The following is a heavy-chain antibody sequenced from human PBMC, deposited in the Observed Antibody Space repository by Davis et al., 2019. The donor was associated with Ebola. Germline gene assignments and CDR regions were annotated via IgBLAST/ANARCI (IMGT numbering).Heavy chain of an antibody. Sequence: PGGSLRLSCAASGFTVSSNYMSWVRQAPGKGLEWVSVIYNGGSTYYADSVQGRFTISRDNSKNILYLQMDSLRAEDTAVYYCARVFAQQDWYFDLWGRGTLVTVSS. CDR3: ARVFAQQDWYFDL. J-gene: IGHJ2*01. D-gene: IGHD6-13*01. CDR2: IYNGGST. CDR1: GFTVSSNY. V-gene: IGHV3-53*01.